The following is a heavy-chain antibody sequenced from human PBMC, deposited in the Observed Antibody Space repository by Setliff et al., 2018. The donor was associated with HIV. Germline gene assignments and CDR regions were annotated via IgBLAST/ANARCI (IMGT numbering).Heavy chain of an antibody. CDR1: GFPFKTYW. J-gene: IGHJ4*02. D-gene: IGHD3-22*01. Sequence: PGGSLRLSCAASGFPFKTYWMHWVRQAPGKGLEWVSRINTDASSTTYADSVKGRFTISRDNSKNTVYLQMNSLRAEDTAEYYCAKELAASGLGYFDSWGRGILVTVSS. CDR3: AKELAASGLGYFDS. V-gene: IGHV3-74*03. CDR2: INTDASST.